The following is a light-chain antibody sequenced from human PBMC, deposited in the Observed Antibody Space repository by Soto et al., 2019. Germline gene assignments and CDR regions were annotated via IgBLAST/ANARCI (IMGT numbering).Light chain of an antibody. CDR2: DAS. J-gene: IGKJ5*01. V-gene: IGKV3-11*01. Sequence: EVVLTQSPATLSLSPGERATLSCRASQSIDTFLAWYQQKPGQAPRLLIYDASNRATGIPARFSGSGSETDSTLTISSLEPEDFAVYYCQQRRHWPPITFGQGTRLEIK. CDR1: QSIDTF. CDR3: QQRRHWPPIT.